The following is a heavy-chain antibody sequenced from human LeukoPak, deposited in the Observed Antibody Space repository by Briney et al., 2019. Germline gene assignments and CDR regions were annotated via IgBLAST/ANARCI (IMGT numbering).Heavy chain of an antibody. V-gene: IGHV1-8*01. CDR2: MNPNSGNT. CDR1: GYTFTSYD. Sequence: ASVKVSCKASGYTFTSYDINWVRQATGQGLEWMGWMNPNSGNTGYAQKFQGRVTMTRNTSISTAYMELSSLRSEDTAVYYCASHCSSTSCYADYYYMDVWGKGTTVTVSS. CDR3: ASHCSSTSCYADYYYMDV. J-gene: IGHJ6*03. D-gene: IGHD2-2*01.